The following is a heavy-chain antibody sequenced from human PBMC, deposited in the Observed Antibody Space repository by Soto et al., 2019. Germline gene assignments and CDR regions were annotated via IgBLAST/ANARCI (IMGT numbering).Heavy chain of an antibody. V-gene: IGHV4-34*01. J-gene: IGHJ3*02. CDR1: GGSFSGYY. CDR2: INHSGST. CDR3: AREVITVTPEINDAFDI. D-gene: IGHD4-17*01. Sequence: PSETLSLTCAVYGGSFSGYYWSWIRQPPGKGLEWIGEINHSGSTNYNPSLKSRVTISVDTSKNQFSLKLSSVTAADTAIYYCAREVITVTPEINDAFDIWGQGTMVTVS.